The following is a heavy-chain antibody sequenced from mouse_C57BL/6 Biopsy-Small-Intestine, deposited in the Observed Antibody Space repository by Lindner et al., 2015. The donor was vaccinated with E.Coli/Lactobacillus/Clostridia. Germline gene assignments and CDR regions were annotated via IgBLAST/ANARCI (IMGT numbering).Heavy chain of an antibody. CDR3: AVGWGSAGHYFDL. CDR1: GYTFTGYY. D-gene: IGHD3-3*01. J-gene: IGHJ1*01. Sequence: SVKVSCKASGYTFTGYYLNWVRQAPGQGLEWMGRINPNSGDTDYAQKFQGRVAITRDTSISTGYMELSSLRSDDTALYYCAVGWGSAGHYFDLWGRGTLVTVSS. V-gene: IGHV1S55*01. CDR2: INPNSGDT.